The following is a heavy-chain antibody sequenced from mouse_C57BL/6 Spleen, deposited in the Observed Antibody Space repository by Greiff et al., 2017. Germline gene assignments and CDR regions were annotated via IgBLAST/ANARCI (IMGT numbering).Heavy chain of an antibody. CDR1: GYTFTSYW. V-gene: IGHV1-64*01. CDR2: IHPNSGST. J-gene: IGHJ2*01. Sequence: VQLQQPGAELVKPGASVTLSCKASGYTFTSYWMHWVKQRPGQGLEWIGMIHPNSGSTNYNEKFTSKATLTVDKSSSTAYMQLSSLTSEDSAVYYCARDPEYYGNYFDYWGQGTTLTVSS. CDR3: ARDPEYYGNYFDY. D-gene: IGHD1-1*01.